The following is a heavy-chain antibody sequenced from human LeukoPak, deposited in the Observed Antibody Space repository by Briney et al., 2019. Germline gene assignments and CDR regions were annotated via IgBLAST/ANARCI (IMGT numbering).Heavy chain of an antibody. CDR1: GFTFSSYA. Sequence: GGSLRLSCAASGFTFSSYAMHWVRQAPGKGLEYVSAISSNGGSTYYANSVKGRFTISRDNSKNTLYLQMGSLRAEDMAVYYCARFMGSFGYFDYWGQGTLVTVSS. CDR2: ISSNGGST. V-gene: IGHV3-64*01. J-gene: IGHJ4*02. CDR3: ARFMGSFGYFDY. D-gene: IGHD5-18*01.